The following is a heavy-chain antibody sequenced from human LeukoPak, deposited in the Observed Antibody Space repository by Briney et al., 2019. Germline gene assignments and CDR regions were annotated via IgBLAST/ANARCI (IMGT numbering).Heavy chain of an antibody. Sequence: KASETLSLTCTVSGDFISSPGYFWGWIRQSPGKGLEWLGSISNSGSTYYNPSLKSRVTTSIDTSQNQFSLKLTSVTAADTAVYYCARAGYRLHFLERIQNWFDPWGQGTLVTVSS. D-gene: IGHD3-3*01. CDR2: ISNSGST. J-gene: IGHJ5*02. CDR1: GDFISSPGYF. CDR3: ARAGYRLHFLERIQNWFDP. V-gene: IGHV4-39*01.